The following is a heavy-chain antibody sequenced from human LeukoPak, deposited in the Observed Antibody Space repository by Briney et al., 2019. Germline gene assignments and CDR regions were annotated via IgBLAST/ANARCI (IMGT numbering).Heavy chain of an antibody. CDR1: GGSISSGGYY. Sequence: PSQTLSLTCTVSGGSISSGGYYWSWIRQHPGKGLEWIGYIHYSGSTCYNPSLKSRVTISVDTSKNQFSLKLSSVTAADTAVYYCARTYSSSWYYFDYWGQGTLVTVSS. D-gene: IGHD6-13*01. CDR2: IHYSGST. J-gene: IGHJ4*02. V-gene: IGHV4-31*03. CDR3: ARTYSSSWYYFDY.